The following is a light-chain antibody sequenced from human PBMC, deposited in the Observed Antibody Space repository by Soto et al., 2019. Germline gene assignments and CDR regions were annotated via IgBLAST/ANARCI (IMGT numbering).Light chain of an antibody. CDR3: QQYGSSPPIT. Sequence: ESVLTQSPGTLSLSPGERATLSCRASQSLSSSYLAWYQQKPGQAPRLLIYGASSRATGIPDRFSGSGSGTDFTLTISRLEPEDFAVYYCQQYGSSPPITFGQGTRLEIK. CDR1: QSLSSSY. J-gene: IGKJ5*01. V-gene: IGKV3-20*01. CDR2: GAS.